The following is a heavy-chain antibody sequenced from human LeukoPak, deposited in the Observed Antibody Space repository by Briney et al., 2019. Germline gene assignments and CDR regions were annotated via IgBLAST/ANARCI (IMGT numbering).Heavy chain of an antibody. CDR2: ISYDGSNK. Sequence: PGGSLRLSCAASGFTFSSYAMHWVRQAPGKGLEWVAVISYDGSNKYYADSVKGRFTISRDNAKNSLYLQMNSLRAEDTAVYYCARELLNNDAFDIWGQGTMVTVSS. D-gene: IGHD3-10*01. CDR3: ARELLNNDAFDI. J-gene: IGHJ3*02. V-gene: IGHV3-30-3*01. CDR1: GFTFSSYA.